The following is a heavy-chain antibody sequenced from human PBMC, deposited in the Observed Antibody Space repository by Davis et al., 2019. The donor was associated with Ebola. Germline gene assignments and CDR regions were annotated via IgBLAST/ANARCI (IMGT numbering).Heavy chain of an antibody. D-gene: IGHD3-10*01. V-gene: IGHV1-46*01. CDR3: ARDIHEEFGELLRGRNWFDP. CDR2: INPSGGST. J-gene: IGHJ5*02. Sequence: ASVKVSCKASGYTFTGYYMHWVRQAPGQGLEWMGIINPSGGSTNYAQKFQGRVTMTRDTSTSTVYMELSSLRSEDTALYHCARDIHEEFGELLRGRNWFDPWGQGTLVTVSS. CDR1: GYTFTGYY.